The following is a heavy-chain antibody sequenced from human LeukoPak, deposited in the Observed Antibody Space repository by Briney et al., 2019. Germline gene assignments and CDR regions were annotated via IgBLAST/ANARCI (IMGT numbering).Heavy chain of an antibody. J-gene: IGHJ4*02. CDR1: SGSISSYY. CDR3: ARSSTSHPAGLFDY. Sequence: SVTLSLTCTVSSGSISSYYWSWIRPPPGKGLVWIGYICYSGSTNYNPSLKSRVTISEDTSNNQFSLKLSSVTAADTAVYYWARSSTSHPAGLFDYWGQGTLVTVSS. V-gene: IGHV4-59*01. CDR2: ICYSGST.